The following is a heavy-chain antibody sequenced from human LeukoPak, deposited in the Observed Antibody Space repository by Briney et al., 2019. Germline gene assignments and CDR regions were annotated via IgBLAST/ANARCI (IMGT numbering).Heavy chain of an antibody. J-gene: IGHJ5*02. CDR3: ARDRPGSSWPFDP. D-gene: IGHD6-13*01. CDR2: IYYSGST. V-gene: IGHV4-59*01. Sequence: SETLSLTCTVSGGSISSYYWSWIRQPPGKGLEWIGYIYYSGSTNYNPSLKSRVTISVDTSKNQFSLKLSSVTAADTAVYYCARDRPGSSWPFDPWGQGTLVTVSS. CDR1: GGSISSYY.